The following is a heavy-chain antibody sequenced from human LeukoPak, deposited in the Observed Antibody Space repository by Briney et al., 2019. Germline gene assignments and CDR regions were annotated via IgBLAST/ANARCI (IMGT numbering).Heavy chain of an antibody. CDR1: GGSFSGYY. D-gene: IGHD3-10*01. CDR2: INHSGST. V-gene: IGHV4-34*01. CDR3: ARGISMVRGVMSYYYYGMDV. Sequence: SETLSLTCAVYGGSFSGYYWSWIRQPPGKGLEWIGEINHSGSTNYNPSLKSRVTISVDTSKNQFSLKLSSMTAADTAVYYCARGISMVRGVMSYYYYGMDVWGQGTTVTVSS. J-gene: IGHJ6*02.